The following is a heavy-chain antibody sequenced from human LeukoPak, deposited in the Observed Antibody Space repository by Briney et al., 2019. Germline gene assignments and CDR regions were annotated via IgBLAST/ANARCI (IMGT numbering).Heavy chain of an antibody. J-gene: IGHJ4*02. V-gene: IGHV4-59*01. CDR1: GGSLSSYY. Sequence: PSETLSLTCTVSGGSLSSYYWSWIRQPPGKGLEWIGYIYYSGSTNYNPSLKSRATISVDTSKNQFSLKLSSVTAADTAVYYCARIEIAVALPDYWGQGTLVTVSS. CDR2: IYYSGST. D-gene: IGHD6-19*01. CDR3: ARIEIAVALPDY.